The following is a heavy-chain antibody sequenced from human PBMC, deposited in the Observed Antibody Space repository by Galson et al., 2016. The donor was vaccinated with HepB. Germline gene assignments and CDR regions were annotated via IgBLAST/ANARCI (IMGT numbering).Heavy chain of an antibody. CDR3: ARDLSLGSGSD. Sequence: SLRLSCAASGFTFRNYWMSWVRQAPGKGLEWVANIKEDGSEDYYVDAVRGRFTISRDDSKNTLYLQMNNLGAEDTAVYYCARDLSLGSGSDWGQGTLVTVSS. D-gene: IGHD3-10*01. V-gene: IGHV3-7*01. CDR2: IKEDGSED. J-gene: IGHJ4*02. CDR1: GFTFRNYW.